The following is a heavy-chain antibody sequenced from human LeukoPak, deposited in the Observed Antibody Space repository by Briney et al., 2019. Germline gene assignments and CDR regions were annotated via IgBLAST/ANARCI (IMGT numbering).Heavy chain of an antibody. CDR2: IIHSGRT. CDR1: GGSFSGYY. J-gene: IGHJ5*02. CDR3: ARRLGYCSTSTCPQSWFDP. Sequence: SETLSLTCAVSGGSFSGYYWTWIRQSPGKGLEWIGEIIHSGRTNHNPSLKSRVTISVDTSKNQFSLKLSSVTAADTAVYYCARRLGYCSTSTCPQSWFDPWGQGTLVTVSS. D-gene: IGHD2-2*01. V-gene: IGHV4-34*12.